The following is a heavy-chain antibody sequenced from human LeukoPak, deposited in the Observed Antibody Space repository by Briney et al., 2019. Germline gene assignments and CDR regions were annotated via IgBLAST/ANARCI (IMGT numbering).Heavy chain of an antibody. J-gene: IGHJ5*02. D-gene: IGHD6-13*01. CDR3: ARDLLPRQQLVRDWFDP. V-gene: IGHV1-8*03. CDR2: INPNSGDT. CDR1: GYTFTSYD. Sequence: ASVKVSCKASGYTFTSYDINWVRQATGQGLEWMGWINPNSGDTNYAQKFQGRVTITADKSTSTAYMELSSLRSEDTAVYYCARDLLPRQQLVRDWFDPWGQGTLVTVSS.